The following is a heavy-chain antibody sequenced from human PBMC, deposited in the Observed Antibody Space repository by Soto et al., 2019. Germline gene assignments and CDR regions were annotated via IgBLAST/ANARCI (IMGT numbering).Heavy chain of an antibody. J-gene: IGHJ3*02. CDR2: IYYSGST. Sequence: KPSETLSLTCTVSGGSISSSSYYWGWIRQPPGKGLEWIGSIYYSGSTYYNPSLKSRVTISVDTSKNQFSLKLSSVTAADTAVYYCASNGYSSSWAAFDIWGQGTMVTVSS. CDR3: ASNGYSSSWAAFDI. CDR1: GGSISSSSYY. V-gene: IGHV4-39*01. D-gene: IGHD6-13*01.